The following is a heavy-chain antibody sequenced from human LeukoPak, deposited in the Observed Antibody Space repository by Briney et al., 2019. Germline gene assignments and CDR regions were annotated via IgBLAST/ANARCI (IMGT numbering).Heavy chain of an antibody. CDR2: IYPGDSDT. CDR1: GYSFTSYW. CDR3: ARGGYCSSTSCYTLAY. D-gene: IGHD2-2*02. Sequence: GESLKISCKSSGYSFTSYWIGWVRQMPGKGLEWMGIIYPGDSDTRYSPSFQGQVTISADKSISTAYLQWSSLKASDTAMYYCARGGYCSSTSCYTLAYWGQGTLVTVSS. J-gene: IGHJ4*02. V-gene: IGHV5-51*01.